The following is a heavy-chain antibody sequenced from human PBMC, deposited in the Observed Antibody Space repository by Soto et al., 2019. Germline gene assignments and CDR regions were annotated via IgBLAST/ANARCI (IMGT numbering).Heavy chain of an antibody. J-gene: IGHJ3*02. D-gene: IGHD3-3*01. Sequence: PGGAPRLSRAASGFTLRSYGMHWVRPAPGKGLEWVAVIWYDGSNKYYADSVKGRFTISRDNSKNTLYLQMNSLRAEDTAVYYCAREYDFWSGYYKVAFDIWGQGTMVTVSS. CDR2: IWYDGSNK. V-gene: IGHV3-33*01. CDR3: AREYDFWSGYYKVAFDI. CDR1: GFTLRSYG.